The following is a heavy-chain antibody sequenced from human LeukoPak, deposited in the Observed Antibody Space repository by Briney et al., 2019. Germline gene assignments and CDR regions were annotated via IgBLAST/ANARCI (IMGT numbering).Heavy chain of an antibody. J-gene: IGHJ6*03. V-gene: IGHV4-59*01. CDR1: GGSISSYY. CDR3: ARYSRNYYYMDV. D-gene: IGHD6-13*01. CDR2: IYYSGST. Sequence: PSETLSLTCTVSGGSISSYYWSWIRQPPGQGLEWIGNIYYSGSTNYNPSLKSRVTISVDTSKNQFSLKLSSVTAADTAVYYCARYSRNYYYMDVWGKGTTVTVSS.